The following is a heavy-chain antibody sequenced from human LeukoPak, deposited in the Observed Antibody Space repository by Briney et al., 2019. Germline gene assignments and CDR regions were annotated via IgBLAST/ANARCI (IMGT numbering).Heavy chain of an antibody. CDR1: GYTFTGYY. CDR3: ARVSYYYDSSGLDY. D-gene: IGHD3-22*01. J-gene: IGHJ4*02. V-gene: IGHV1-18*04. CDR2: ISAYNGNT. Sequence: ASVKVSCKASGYTFTGYYMHWVRQAPGQGLEWMGWISAYNGNTNYAQKLQGRVTMTTDTSTSTAYMELRSLRSDDTAVYYCARVSYYYDSSGLDYWGQGTLVTVSS.